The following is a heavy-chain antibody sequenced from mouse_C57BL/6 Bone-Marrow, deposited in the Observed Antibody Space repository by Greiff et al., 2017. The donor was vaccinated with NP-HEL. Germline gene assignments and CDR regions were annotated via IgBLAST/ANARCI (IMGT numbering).Heavy chain of an antibody. J-gene: IGHJ4*01. CDR2: IDPSDSET. CDR3: ARRRYFYYAMDY. D-gene: IGHD1-1*01. CDR1: GYTFTSYW. Sequence: QVQLQQSGAELVRPGSSVKLSCKASGYTFTSYWMHWVKQRPIQGLEWIGNIDPSDSETHYNQKFKDKATLTVDKSSSTAYMQLSSLTSEDSAVYYCARRRYFYYAMDYWGQGTSVTVSS. V-gene: IGHV1-52*01.